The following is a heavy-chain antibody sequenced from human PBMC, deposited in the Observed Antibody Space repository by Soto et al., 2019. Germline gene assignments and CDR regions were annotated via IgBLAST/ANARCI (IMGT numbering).Heavy chain of an antibody. Sequence: GGSLRLSCAASGFTFSNAWMSWVRQAPGKGLEWVGRIKSKTDGGTTDYAAPVKGRFTISRDDSKNTLYLQMNSLKTEDTAVYYCTTETGMVEQQLEAFWFDPWGQGTLVTVSS. V-gene: IGHV3-15*01. CDR2: IKSKTDGGTT. CDR1: GFTFSNAW. D-gene: IGHD6-13*01. CDR3: TTETGMVEQQLEAFWFDP. J-gene: IGHJ5*02.